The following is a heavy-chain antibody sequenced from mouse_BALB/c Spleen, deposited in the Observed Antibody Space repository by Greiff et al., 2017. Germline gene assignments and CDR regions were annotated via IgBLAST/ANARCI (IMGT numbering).Heavy chain of an antibody. CDR2: ISYSGST. J-gene: IGHJ4*01. D-gene: IGHD2-10*02. CDR3: AKYGNYVHYAMDY. CDR1: GYSITSDYA. V-gene: IGHV3-2*02. Sequence: EVKLVESGPGLVKPSQSLSLTCTVTGYSITSDYAWNWIRQLPGNKLEWMGYISYSGSTSYNPSLKSRISITRDTSKIQFFLQLNSVTTEDTATYYCAKYGNYVHYAMDYWGQGTSVTVSS.